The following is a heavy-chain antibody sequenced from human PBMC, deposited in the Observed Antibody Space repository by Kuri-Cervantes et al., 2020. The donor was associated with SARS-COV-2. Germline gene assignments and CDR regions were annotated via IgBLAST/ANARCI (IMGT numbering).Heavy chain of an antibody. CDR2: SIPIFGTA. J-gene: IGHJ4*02. D-gene: IGHD3-10*01. CDR1: GGTFSSYA. CDR3: ARDIGARDDY. Sequence: SVKVSCKASGGTFSSYAISWVRQAPGQGLEWMGGSIPIFGTANYAQKFQGRVTITADKSTSTAYMELSSMRSEDTAVYYCARDIGARDDYWGQGTLVTVSS. V-gene: IGHV1-69*06.